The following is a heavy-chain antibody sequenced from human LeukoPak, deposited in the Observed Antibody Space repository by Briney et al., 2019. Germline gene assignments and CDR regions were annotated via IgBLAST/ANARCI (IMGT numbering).Heavy chain of an antibody. CDR1: GFTFSSYS. J-gene: IGHJ4*02. V-gene: IGHV3-48*02. Sequence: QLGGSLRLSCAASGFTFSSYSMNWVRQAPGKGLEWVSNISSSSSTIYYADSVKGRFTISRDNAKNSLYLQVNSLRDEDTAVYYCARAVGWLQSLDYWGQGTLVTVSS. CDR3: ARAVGWLQSLDY. CDR2: ISSSSSTI. D-gene: IGHD5-24*01.